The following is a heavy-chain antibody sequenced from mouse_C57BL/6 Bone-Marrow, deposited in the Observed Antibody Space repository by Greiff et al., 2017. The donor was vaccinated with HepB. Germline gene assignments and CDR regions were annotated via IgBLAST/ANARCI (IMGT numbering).Heavy chain of an antibody. V-gene: IGHV2-5*01. J-gene: IGHJ4*01. D-gene: IGHD1-1*01. CDR1: GFSLTSYG. CDR3: AKITTVVATYYAMDY. CDR2: IWRGGST. Sequence: QVQLKESGPGLVQPSQSLSITCTVSGFSLTSYGVHWVRQSPGKGLEWLGVIWRGGSTDYNAAFMSRLSITKDNSKSQVFFKMNSLQADDTAIYYCAKITTVVATYYAMDYWGQGTSVTVAS.